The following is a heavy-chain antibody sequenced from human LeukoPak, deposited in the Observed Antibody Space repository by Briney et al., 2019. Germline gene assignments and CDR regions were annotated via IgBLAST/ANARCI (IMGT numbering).Heavy chain of an antibody. CDR1: GYRFNIYW. D-gene: IGHD7-27*01. Sequence: GESLKISCKVSGYRFNIYWIGWVRQMSGRGPEWMGIIYPGDSDIRYSPSFQGQVNISADKSISTAYLQWNSLKASDTAMYYCVRRTTGEYYFDYWGQGTLVTVSS. V-gene: IGHV5-51*01. J-gene: IGHJ4*02. CDR3: VRRTTGEYYFDY. CDR2: IYPGDSDI.